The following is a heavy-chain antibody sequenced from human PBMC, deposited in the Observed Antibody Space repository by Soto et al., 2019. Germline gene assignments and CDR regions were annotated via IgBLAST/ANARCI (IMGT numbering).Heavy chain of an antibody. V-gene: IGHV1-18*01. CDR2: INGYTGNT. CDR3: ARSWVTGKGGMDV. Sequence: QVQLVQSGAEVKKPGASVKVSCKASGYTFTSYGFSWVRQAPGQGLEWMGWINGYTGNTHYAQKFQGRVTMTTDTSTSTAYMELWTLISDDTAVYYCARSWVTGKGGMDVWGQGTTGTVSS. J-gene: IGHJ6*02. CDR1: GYTFTSYG. D-gene: IGHD3-16*01.